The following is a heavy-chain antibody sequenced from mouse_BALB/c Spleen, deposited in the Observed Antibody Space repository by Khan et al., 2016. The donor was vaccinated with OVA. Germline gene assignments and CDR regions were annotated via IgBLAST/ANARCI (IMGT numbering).Heavy chain of an antibody. CDR1: GFSLTNYG. Sequence: VQLQQSGPGLVAPSQSLSITCTVSGFSLTNYGVHWVRQPPREGLEWLGVIWAGGSTNYNSALMSRLSISKDNSKSQVFLKMNRLQTNDTAMYYCARPYYGSAWFAYWGQGTLVTVSA. CDR2: IWAGGST. J-gene: IGHJ3*01. V-gene: IGHV2-9*02. CDR3: ARPYYGSAWFAY. D-gene: IGHD1-1*01.